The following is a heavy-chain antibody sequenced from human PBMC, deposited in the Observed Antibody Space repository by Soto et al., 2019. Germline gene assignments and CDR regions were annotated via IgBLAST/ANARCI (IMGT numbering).Heavy chain of an antibody. J-gene: IGHJ3*02. CDR1: GYTFTSYG. Sequence: QVQLVQSGPEVTKPGASVTVSCKASGYTFTSYGISWVRQAPGQGLEWMGWISTYNGNPNYAQKFQGRVTMTTDTSTSTAYMELRSLRSDDTAVFYCARAPLYSTSPKKAFDMWGQGTVVTVSS. D-gene: IGHD6-6*01. CDR2: ISTYNGNP. CDR3: ARAPLYSTSPKKAFDM. V-gene: IGHV1-18*01.